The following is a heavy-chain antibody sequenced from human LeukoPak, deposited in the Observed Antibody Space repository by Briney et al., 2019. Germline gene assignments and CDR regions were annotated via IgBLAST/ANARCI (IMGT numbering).Heavy chain of an antibody. CDR3: AREATGHAVLSFDY. CDR1: GGTFSGYA. V-gene: IGHV1-69*05. Sequence: SVKVSCKASGGTFSGYAISWVRQAPGQGLEWMGRIIPIFGTANYAQKFQGRVTITTDESTSTAYTELSSLRSEDTAVYYCAREATGHAVLSFDYWGQGTLVTVSS. J-gene: IGHJ4*02. CDR2: IIPIFGTA.